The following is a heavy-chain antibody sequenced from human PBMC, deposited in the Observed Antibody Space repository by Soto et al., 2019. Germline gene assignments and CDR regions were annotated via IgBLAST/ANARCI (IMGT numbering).Heavy chain of an antibody. V-gene: IGHV4-39*01. D-gene: IGHD2-21*01. Sequence: QLQLQESGPGLVKPSETLSLTCTVSGGSISSSGYYWGWIRQPPGKGLEWIGTISYSGSTYYNPSLKNRVTMSGYTSNNQFSLKLSSVTAADTAMYYCARRRALYGERSDNYYGMEVWGLGTTVTVSS. CDR2: ISYSGST. CDR3: ARRRALYGERSDNYYGMEV. CDR1: GGSISSSGYY. J-gene: IGHJ6*02.